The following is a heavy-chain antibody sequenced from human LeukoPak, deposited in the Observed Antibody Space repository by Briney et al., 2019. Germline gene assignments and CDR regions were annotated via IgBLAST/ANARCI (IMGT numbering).Heavy chain of an antibody. CDR2: ISSSGSTI. Sequence: GGSLRLSCAASGFTFSSYEMNWVRQAPGKGLEWVSYISSSGSTIYYADSVKGRFTISRDNAKNSLYLQMNSLRAEDTAVYYCAKDSRAALVGPYYMDVWGKGTTVTISS. J-gene: IGHJ6*03. D-gene: IGHD6-25*01. CDR3: AKDSRAALVGPYYMDV. CDR1: GFTFSSYE. V-gene: IGHV3-48*03.